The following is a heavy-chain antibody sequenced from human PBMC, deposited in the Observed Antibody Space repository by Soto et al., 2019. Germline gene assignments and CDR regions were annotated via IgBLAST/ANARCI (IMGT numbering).Heavy chain of an antibody. D-gene: IGHD5-12*01. CDR1: GYTFTGDY. J-gene: IGHJ5*02. Sequence: GASVKVSCKASGYTFTGDYIHWVRQAPGQGLEWMGWINPNSGGTHYAQKFQGRVTMTRDTSISTAYMELSRLRSDDTAVYYCARDRIVATTPTDWFDPWGQGTLVTVSS. CDR2: INPNSGGT. CDR3: ARDRIVATTPTDWFDP. V-gene: IGHV1-2*02.